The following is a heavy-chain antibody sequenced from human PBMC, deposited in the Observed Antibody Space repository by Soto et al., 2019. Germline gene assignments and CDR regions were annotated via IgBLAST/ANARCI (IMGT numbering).Heavy chain of an antibody. CDR2: IYHSGNT. D-gene: IGHD2-2*01. CDR3: ARVRGNQLLGWFDP. J-gene: IGHJ5*02. CDR1: GVSISSGGYY. Sequence: QVQLQESGPGLVKPSQTLSLTCTVSGVSISSGGYYWSWISQHPGKGLEWIGYIYHSGNTYYNPSLKGRVTISVDTSKNQFSLKLTSVTAADTAVYDCARVRGNQLLGWFDPWGQGTLVTVSS. V-gene: IGHV4-31*03.